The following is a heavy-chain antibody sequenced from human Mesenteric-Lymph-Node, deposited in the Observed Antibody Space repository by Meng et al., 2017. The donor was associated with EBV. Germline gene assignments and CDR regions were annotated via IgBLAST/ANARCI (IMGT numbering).Heavy chain of an antibody. CDR1: GDSISSGSYY. CDR3: VSYDYGNYVSFDS. J-gene: IGHJ4*02. Sequence: QLQLQESGPGLVEPSETVSLTCNVSGDSISSGSYYWGWIRQPPGKGLEWIGSIYYRGSTYYNPSLRSRVTISVDTSKNHFSLKLSSVTAADTAMYYCVSYDYGNYVSFDSWGQGILVTVSS. CDR2: IYYRGST. V-gene: IGHV4-39*01. D-gene: IGHD4-11*01.